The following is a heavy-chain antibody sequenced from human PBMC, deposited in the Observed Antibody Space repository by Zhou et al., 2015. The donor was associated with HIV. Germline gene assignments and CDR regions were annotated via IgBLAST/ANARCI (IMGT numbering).Heavy chain of an antibody. CDR2: INPNSGGT. CDR1: GYTFTGYY. J-gene: IGHJ4*02. D-gene: IGHD2-2*01. Sequence: HVQLVQSGAEVKKPGASVKVSCKASGYTFTGYYMHCVRQAPGQGLEWMGWINPNSGGTNYAQKFQGRVTMTRDTSISTAYMELSRLRSDDTAVYYCAGEIVPAAMDDPQGPDYWGQGNPGHRLL. CDR3: AGEIVPAAMDDPQGPDY. V-gene: IGHV1-2*02.